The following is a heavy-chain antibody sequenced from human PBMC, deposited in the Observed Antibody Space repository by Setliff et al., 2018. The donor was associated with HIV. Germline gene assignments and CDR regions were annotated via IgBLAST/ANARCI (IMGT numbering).Heavy chain of an antibody. V-gene: IGHV1-3*01. CDR3: ARDSSRGYLDWLSLKYYYSYYIDV. D-gene: IGHD3-9*01. J-gene: IGHJ6*03. Sequence: ASVKVSCKASGYTFATYAVLWVRQAPGQRLESMGWINPGNGNTKYSQKFQGRVTISMDASATTLYMELSSLRSEDTAVYYCARDSSRGYLDWLSLKYYYSYYIDVWGKGTTVTVSS. CDR1: GYTFATYA. CDR2: INPGNGNT.